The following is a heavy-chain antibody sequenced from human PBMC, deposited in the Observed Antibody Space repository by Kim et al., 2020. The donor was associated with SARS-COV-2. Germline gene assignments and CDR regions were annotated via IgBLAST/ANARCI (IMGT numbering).Heavy chain of an antibody. V-gene: IGHV5-51*01. CDR1: GYSFTSYW. Sequence: GESLKISCKGSGYSFTSYWIGWVRQMPGKGLEWMGIIYPGDSDTRYSPSFQGQVTISADKSISTAYLQWSSLKASDTAMYYCARQAVYYDSSGYYYPFDYWGQGTLVTVSS. J-gene: IGHJ4*02. D-gene: IGHD3-22*01. CDR3: ARQAVYYDSSGYYYPFDY. CDR2: IYPGDSDT.